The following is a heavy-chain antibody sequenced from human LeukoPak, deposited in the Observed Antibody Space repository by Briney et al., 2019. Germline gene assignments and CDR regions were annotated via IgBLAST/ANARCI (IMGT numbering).Heavy chain of an antibody. CDR3: ARTDYYDSSGYYSFFDY. V-gene: IGHV4-34*01. CDR2: ITHSGST. Sequence: SETLSLTCAVYGGSFSDYYWSWVRQPPGKGLEWIGEITHSGSTNYNPSLKSRVTMSVDTSKNQFSLKLSSVTAADTAMYYCARTDYYDSSGYYSFFDYWGQGTLVTVSS. D-gene: IGHD3-22*01. CDR1: GGSFSDYY. J-gene: IGHJ4*02.